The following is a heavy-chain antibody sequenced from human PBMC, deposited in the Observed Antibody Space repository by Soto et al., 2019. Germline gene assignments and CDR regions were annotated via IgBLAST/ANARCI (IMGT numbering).Heavy chain of an antibody. CDR1: GFTFSSYA. Sequence: QVQLVESGGGVVQPGRSLRLSCAASGFTFSSYAMHWVRQPPGEGLEWVAVISYDGNTKYYADSVKGRFTVSRDNSKNTLSLQMNSLRVEDTAAYYCARTHQYYDFWSGYSTWGQGALVTVSS. CDR3: ARTHQYYDFWSGYST. J-gene: IGHJ5*02. D-gene: IGHD3-3*01. V-gene: IGHV3-30-3*01. CDR2: ISYDGNTK.